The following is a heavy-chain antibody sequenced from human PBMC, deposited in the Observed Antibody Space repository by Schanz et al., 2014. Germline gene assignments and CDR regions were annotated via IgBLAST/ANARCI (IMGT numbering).Heavy chain of an antibody. V-gene: IGHV3-30*18. CDR3: AKQHIVRGVIYLNWFDS. J-gene: IGHJ5*01. D-gene: IGHD3-10*01. Sequence: VKMVESGGGLVKPGGSLRLSCAASGFNFGSHGMHWVRQARGKGLEWVALVSSDGNNDYYTDSVKGRFTISRDNSKNTVHLQMNSLRAEDTAVYYCAKQHIVRGVIYLNWFDSWGQGTLXTVSS. CDR2: VSSDGNND. CDR1: GFNFGSHG.